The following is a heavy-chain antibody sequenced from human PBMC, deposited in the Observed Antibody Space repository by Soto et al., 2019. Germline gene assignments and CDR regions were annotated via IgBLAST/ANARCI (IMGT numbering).Heavy chain of an antibody. CDR1: GGTFSSYA. V-gene: IGHV1-69*01. CDR3: AREGASGSHIGY. D-gene: IGHD3-22*01. J-gene: IGHJ4*02. Sequence: QVQLVQSGAEVKKPGSSVQVSCKASGGTFSSYAISWVRQAPGQGLEWMGGVIPIFGTANYAQKFQGRVTITADESTSTAYMELSSLRSEDTAVYYCAREGASGSHIGYWGQGTLVTVSS. CDR2: VIPIFGTA.